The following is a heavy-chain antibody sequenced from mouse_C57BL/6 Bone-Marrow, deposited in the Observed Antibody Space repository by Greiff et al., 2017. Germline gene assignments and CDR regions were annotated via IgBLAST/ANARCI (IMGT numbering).Heavy chain of an antibody. V-gene: IGHV1-26*01. Sequence: EVQLQQSGPELVKPGASVKISCKASGYTFTDYYMNWVKQSHGKSLEWIGDINPNNGGTSYNQKFKGKATLTVDKSSSTAYMELRSLTSEDSAVYYCARLDYYGSSPDYWGQGTTLTVSS. CDR3: ARLDYYGSSPDY. J-gene: IGHJ2*01. CDR1: GYTFTDYY. CDR2: INPNNGGT. D-gene: IGHD1-1*01.